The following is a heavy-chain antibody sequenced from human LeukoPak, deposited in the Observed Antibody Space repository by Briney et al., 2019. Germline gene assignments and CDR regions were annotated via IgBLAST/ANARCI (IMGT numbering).Heavy chain of an antibody. D-gene: IGHD5-18*01. J-gene: IGHJ4*02. CDR2: FYSGGSS. CDR1: GFTLRNIY. CDR3: ARDRGYGYGFFDY. V-gene: IGHV3-53*01. Sequence: IQPGGALRLSCAASGFTLRNIYMNRVRPAPGEGLEWGLSFYSGGSSYYADSVKGRFIISRDSSTDTLYLQMNSLRVEDTAVYFCARDRGYGYGFFDYWGQGTLVTVSS.